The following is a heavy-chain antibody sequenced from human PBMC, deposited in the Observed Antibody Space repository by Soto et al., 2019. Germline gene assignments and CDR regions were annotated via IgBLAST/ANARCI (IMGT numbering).Heavy chain of an antibody. CDR2: TYYRSKWLN. J-gene: IGHJ6*02. CDR1: GDSVSSNSAA. CDR3: ARDPGYFYGLDV. Sequence: PSQTLSLTCAISGDSVSSNSAAWNWIRQSPSRGLEWLGRTYYRSKWLNEYAVSVKSRLTINPDTFKNHFSLQLTSVTPEDTAVYDCARDPGYFYGLDVWGQGTTVTVSS. V-gene: IGHV6-1*01.